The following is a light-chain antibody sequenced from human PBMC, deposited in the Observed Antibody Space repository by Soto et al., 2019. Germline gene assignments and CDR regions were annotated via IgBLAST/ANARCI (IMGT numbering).Light chain of an antibody. CDR1: SSDVGAYNY. CDR3: RSYTTSTTYV. V-gene: IGLV2-14*03. Sequence: QSALTQPASVSGSPGQSIAISCTGTSSDVGAYNYVSWFQQHPGKAPKLMIYDVGSRPSGVSDRFSGSKSGNTASLTISGLQAEDEADYYCRSYTTSTTYVFGTGTKLTVL. CDR2: DVG. J-gene: IGLJ1*01.